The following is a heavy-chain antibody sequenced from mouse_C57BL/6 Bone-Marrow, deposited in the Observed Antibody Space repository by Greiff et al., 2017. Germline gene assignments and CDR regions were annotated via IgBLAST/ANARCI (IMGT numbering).Heavy chain of an antibody. D-gene: IGHD1-1*01. Sequence: EVQLVESGGGLVKPGGSLKLSCAASGFTFSSYAMSWVRQTPEKRLEWVATISDGGSYTYYPANVKGRFTISRGNAKNNLYLQMSHLKSEDTAVFYCARYGLGYWGQGTTLTVSS. J-gene: IGHJ2*01. V-gene: IGHV5-4*01. CDR3: ARYGLGY. CDR2: ISDGGSYT. CDR1: GFTFSSYA.